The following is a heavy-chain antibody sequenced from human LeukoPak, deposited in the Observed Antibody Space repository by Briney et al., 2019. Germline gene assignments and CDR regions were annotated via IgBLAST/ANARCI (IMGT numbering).Heavy chain of an antibody. CDR2: IYYSGST. CDR3: ARDLAENYFDY. D-gene: IGHD3-16*01. J-gene: IGHJ4*02. CDR1: GGSISNYY. V-gene: IGHV4-59*01. Sequence: SETLSLTCTVSGGSISNYYWSWFRQPPGKGLEWIGYIYYSGSTNYNPSPKSRVTISVDTSKNQFSLKLSSVTAADTAVYYCARDLAENYFDYWGQGTLVTVSS.